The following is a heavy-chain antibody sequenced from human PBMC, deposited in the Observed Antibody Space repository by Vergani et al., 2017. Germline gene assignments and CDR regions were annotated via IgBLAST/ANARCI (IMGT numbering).Heavy chain of an antibody. CDR1: GFTFSGSA. J-gene: IGHJ6*03. CDR2: IRSKANSYAT. CDR3: AKCGRYDCWSGSYMDV. D-gene: IGHD3-3*01. Sequence: EVQLVESGGGLVQPGGSLKLSCAASGFTFSGSAMHWVRQASGKGLEWVGRIRSKANSYATAYAASAKVRFTIASDDSKNTAYLQMNSLKTEDTAVYYCAKCGRYDCWSGSYMDVWGKGTTVTVSS. V-gene: IGHV3-73*01.